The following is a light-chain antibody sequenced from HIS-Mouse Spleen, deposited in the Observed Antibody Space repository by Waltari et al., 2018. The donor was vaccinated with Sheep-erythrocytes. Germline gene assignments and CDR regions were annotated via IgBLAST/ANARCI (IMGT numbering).Light chain of an antibody. CDR3: QQHYSSLT. J-gene: IGKJ4*01. CDR1: QSVLYSSNNKNY. Sequence: DIVMTQSPDSLAVSLGERATINCKSSQSVLYSSNNKNYLAWYQQKPGQPPKLLIYWASTRESGVPDRFSGSGSGTDFTLTISSLQAEDVAVYYCQQHYSSLTFGGVTKVEIK. V-gene: IGKV4-1*01. CDR2: WAS.